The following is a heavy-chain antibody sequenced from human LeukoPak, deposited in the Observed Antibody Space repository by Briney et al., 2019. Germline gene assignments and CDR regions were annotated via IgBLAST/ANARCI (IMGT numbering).Heavy chain of an antibody. V-gene: IGHV4-59*01. J-gene: IGHJ3*02. CDR3: ARDKYPRLGPHSSGWYGDAFDI. CDR2: IYYSGST. Sequence: PSETLSLTCTVSGGSISSYYWSWIRQPPGKGLEWSGYIYYSGSTNYNPSLKSRVTTSVDTSKNQFSLKLSSVTAADTAVYYCARDKYPRLGPHSSGWYGDAFDIWGQGTMVTVSS. D-gene: IGHD6-19*01. CDR1: GGSISSYY.